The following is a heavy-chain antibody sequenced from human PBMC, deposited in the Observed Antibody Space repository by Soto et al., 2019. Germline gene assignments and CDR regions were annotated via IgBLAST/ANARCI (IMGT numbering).Heavy chain of an antibody. CDR3: ATLFWLGSSGYYGFQH. D-gene: IGHD3-22*01. J-gene: IGHJ1*01. V-gene: IGHV1-24*01. CDR1: GYTLTELS. CDR2: FDPEDGET. Sequence: ASVKVSCKVSGYTLTELSMHWVRQAPGKGLEWMGGFDPEDGETIYAQKFQGRATMTEDTSTDTAYMELSSLRSEDTAVYYCATLFWLGSSGYYGFQHWGQGTLVTVSS.